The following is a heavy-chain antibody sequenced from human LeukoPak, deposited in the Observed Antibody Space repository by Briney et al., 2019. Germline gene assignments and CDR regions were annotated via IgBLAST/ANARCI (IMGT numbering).Heavy chain of an antibody. CDR2: ISGSGGST. V-gene: IGHV3-23*01. J-gene: IGHJ4*02. CDR3: AKDSQTMVRGVYYFDY. D-gene: IGHD3-10*01. Sequence: GGSLRLSCAASGFTFSRYAMSWVRRAPGKGLEWVSAISGSGGSTYYADSVKGRFTISRDNSKNTLYLQMNSLRAEDTAVYYCAKDSQTMVRGVYYFDYWGQGTLVTVSS. CDR1: GFTFSRYA.